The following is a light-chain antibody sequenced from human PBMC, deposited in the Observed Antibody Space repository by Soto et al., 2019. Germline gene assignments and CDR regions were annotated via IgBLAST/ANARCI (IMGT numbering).Light chain of an antibody. V-gene: IGLV2-14*01. CDR2: EVI. CDR3: NSYTTSNTFV. J-gene: IGLJ1*01. Sequence: QSVLTQPASVSGSPGQSITISCTGTSSDVGGYNYVSWYQQHPGKAPKLMIYEVINRPSGVSDRFSGSKSGNTASLTISGLQSEVEAEYYCNSYTTSNTFVFGSGTKVTVL. CDR1: SSDVGGYNY.